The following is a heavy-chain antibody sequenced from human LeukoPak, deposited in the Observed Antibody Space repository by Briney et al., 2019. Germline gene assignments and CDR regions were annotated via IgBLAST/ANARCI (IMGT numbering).Heavy chain of an antibody. CDR3: CFYYSSYHYYYMDV. CDR1: GFTFSSYW. CDR2: INSDGSST. Sequence: PGGSLRLSCAASGFTFSSYWMHWIRQAPGKGLVWVSRINSDGSSTSYADSVKGRFSISRDNAKSTLYLQMDSLRAEDTAVYYCCFYYSSYHYYYMDVWGKGTTVTVSS. D-gene: IGHD6-6*01. V-gene: IGHV3-74*01. J-gene: IGHJ6*03.